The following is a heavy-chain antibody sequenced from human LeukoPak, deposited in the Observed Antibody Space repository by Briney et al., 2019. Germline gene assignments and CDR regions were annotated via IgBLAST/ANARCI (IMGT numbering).Heavy chain of an antibody. Sequence: GGSLRLSCAASGYTFSTYNMKLVRQAPGKGLEWVSSITSSRSSVYYADSVKGRFTISRDNAKNSLYLQMNSLRAEDTAVYYCARGAAAATFDYWGQGTLVTVSS. D-gene: IGHD6-13*01. V-gene: IGHV3-21*01. CDR2: ITSSRSSV. J-gene: IGHJ4*02. CDR3: ARGAAAATFDY. CDR1: GYTFSTYN.